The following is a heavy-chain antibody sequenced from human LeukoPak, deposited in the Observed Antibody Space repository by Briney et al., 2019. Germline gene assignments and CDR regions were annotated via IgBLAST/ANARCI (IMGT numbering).Heavy chain of an antibody. Sequence: SETLSLTCTVSGGSISSYYWSRIRQPPGKGLEWIGYIYYSGSTNYNPSLKSRVTISVDTSKNQFSLKLSSVTAADTAVYYCARGDTYYYDSSGSLDAFDIWGQGTMVTVSS. CDR3: ARGDTYYYDSSGSLDAFDI. CDR1: GGSISSYY. D-gene: IGHD3-22*01. J-gene: IGHJ3*02. V-gene: IGHV4-59*01. CDR2: IYYSGST.